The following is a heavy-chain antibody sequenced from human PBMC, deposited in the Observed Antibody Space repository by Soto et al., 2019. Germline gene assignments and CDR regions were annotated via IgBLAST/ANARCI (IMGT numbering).Heavy chain of an antibody. Sequence: GGSLRLSCAASGFTFSDYYMSWIRQAPGKGLEWVSYISSSSSYTNYADSVKGRFTISRDNAKNSLYLQMNSLRAEDTAVYYCARDRATVTTFRGYDPWGQGTPVTVST. D-gene: IGHD4-17*01. CDR1: GFTFSDYY. CDR2: ISSSSSYT. J-gene: IGHJ5*02. CDR3: ARDRATVTTFRGYDP. V-gene: IGHV3-11*06.